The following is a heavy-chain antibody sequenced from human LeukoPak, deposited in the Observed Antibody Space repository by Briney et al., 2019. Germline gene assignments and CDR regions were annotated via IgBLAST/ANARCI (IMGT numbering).Heavy chain of an antibody. V-gene: IGHV4-39*01. Sequence: SETLSLTCTVSGGSISSSSYYWGWIRQPPGKGLEWIGSIYYSGSTYYNPSLKSRVTISVDTSKNQFSLKLSSVTAADTAVYYCARRPVNWNYEYYYYYMDVWGKGTTVTVSS. CDR1: GGSISSSSYY. CDR3: ARRPVNWNYEYYYYYMDV. D-gene: IGHD1-7*01. CDR2: IYYSGST. J-gene: IGHJ6*03.